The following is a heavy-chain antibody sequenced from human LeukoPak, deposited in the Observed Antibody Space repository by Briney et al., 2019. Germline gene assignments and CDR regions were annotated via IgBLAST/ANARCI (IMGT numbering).Heavy chain of an antibody. V-gene: IGHV4-59*08. D-gene: IGHD6-6*01. CDR3: ARHDPSSSTHFDY. Sequence: SETLSLTCTVSGGSLSSYYWSWIRQPPGKGLEWIGYIYYSGSTNYNPFLKSRVTISVDTSKNQFSLKLSSVTAADTAVYYCARHDPSSSTHFDYWGQGTLVTVSS. CDR2: IYYSGST. CDR1: GGSLSSYY. J-gene: IGHJ4*02.